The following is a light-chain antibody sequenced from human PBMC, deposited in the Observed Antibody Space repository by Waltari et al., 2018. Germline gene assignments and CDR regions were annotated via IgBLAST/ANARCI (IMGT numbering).Light chain of an antibody. Sequence: YQHRPGNAPKLMIYHVSNRPSGGPDRFSGPKSTNTAALPISGLQAEDEADYYCCSYAGGNTYVVGTGTKVTVL. J-gene: IGLJ1*01. CDR3: CSYAGGNTYV. CDR2: HVS. V-gene: IGLV2-11*01.